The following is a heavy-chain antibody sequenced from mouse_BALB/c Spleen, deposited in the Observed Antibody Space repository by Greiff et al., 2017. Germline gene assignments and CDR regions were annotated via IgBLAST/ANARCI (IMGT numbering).Heavy chain of an antibody. Sequence: QVQLKQSGAELAKPGASVKMSCKASGYTFTSYWMHWVKQRPGQGLEWIGYINPSTGYTEYNQKFKDKATLTADKSSSTAYMQLSSLTSEDSAVYYCARYYYYFDYWGQGTTLTVSS. D-gene: IGHD1-1*01. V-gene: IGHV1-7*01. J-gene: IGHJ2*01. CDR3: ARYYYYFDY. CDR1: GYTFTSYW. CDR2: INPSTGYT.